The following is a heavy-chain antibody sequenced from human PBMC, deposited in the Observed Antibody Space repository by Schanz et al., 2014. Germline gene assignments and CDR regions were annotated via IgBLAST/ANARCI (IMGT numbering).Heavy chain of an antibody. V-gene: IGHV1-2*02. J-gene: IGHJ1*01. CDR3: AGATYSSSWYGGSEYFQH. CDR2: INPNSGGT. Sequence: QVQLVQSGADVKKPGASVKVSCKASGNTLSAYYIHWIRQAPGQGLEWMGWINPNSGGTNYAQKFQGRVTMTRDTSISTAYMELSRLTSDDTAVYYCAGATYSSSWYGGSEYFQHWGQGTLVTVSS. CDR1: GNTLSAYY. D-gene: IGHD6-13*01.